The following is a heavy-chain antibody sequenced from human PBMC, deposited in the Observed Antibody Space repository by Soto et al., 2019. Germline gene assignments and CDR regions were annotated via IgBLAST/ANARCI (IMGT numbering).Heavy chain of an antibody. J-gene: IGHJ5*02. D-gene: IGHD6-19*01. CDR1: GYTFTSYG. Sequence: GAAVKVSCKASGYTFTSYGISWVRQAPGQGLEWMGWISAYNGNTNYAQKLQGRVTMTTDTSTSTAYMELRSLRSDDTAVYYCARRSSGWRYNWFDPWGQGTLVTVSS. CDR2: ISAYNGNT. CDR3: ARRSSGWRYNWFDP. V-gene: IGHV1-18*01.